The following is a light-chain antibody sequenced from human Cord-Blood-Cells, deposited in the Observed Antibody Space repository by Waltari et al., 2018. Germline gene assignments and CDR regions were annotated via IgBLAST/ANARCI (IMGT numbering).Light chain of an antibody. V-gene: IGKV1-5*03. Sequence: DIQMTQSPSTLSASVGDIVTITCRASQSISSRLAWYQRQPGKDPKLRIYKGSSLESGVPSRFSGSGSGTEFTLTISSLQPDDFATYYCQQYNSYPYTFGQGTKLEIK. CDR1: QSISSR. CDR2: KGS. CDR3: QQYNSYPYT. J-gene: IGKJ2*01.